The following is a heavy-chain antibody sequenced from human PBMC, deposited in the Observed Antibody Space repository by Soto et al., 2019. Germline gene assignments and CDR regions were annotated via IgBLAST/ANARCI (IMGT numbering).Heavy chain of an antibody. CDR3: ARGGDSLTGSSIDY. J-gene: IGHJ4*02. V-gene: IGHV3-33*01. Sequence: QVQLVESGGGVVQPGRSLRLSCAASGFTFSSYGMHWVRQAPGKGLEWVAVIWYDGSNKYYADSVKGRFTISRDNSKNTLYLQMISLRAEDTVVYYWARGGDSLTGSSIDYWGQGTLVTVSS. CDR2: IWYDGSNK. D-gene: IGHD3-9*01. CDR1: GFTFSSYG.